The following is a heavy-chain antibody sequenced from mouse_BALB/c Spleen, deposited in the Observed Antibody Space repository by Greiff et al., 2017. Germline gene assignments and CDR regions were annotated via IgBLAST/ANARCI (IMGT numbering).Heavy chain of an antibody. V-gene: IGHV5-9-4*01. Sequence: EVQLVESGGGLVKPGGSLKLSCAASGFTFSSYAMSWVRQSPEKRLEWVAEISSGGSYTYYPDTVTGRFTISRDNAKNTLYLEMSSLRSEDTAMYYCARVYRYEVCYAMDYWGQGTSVTVSS. D-gene: IGHD2-14*01. CDR3: ARVYRYEVCYAMDY. J-gene: IGHJ4*01. CDR2: ISSGGSYT. CDR1: GFTFSSYA.